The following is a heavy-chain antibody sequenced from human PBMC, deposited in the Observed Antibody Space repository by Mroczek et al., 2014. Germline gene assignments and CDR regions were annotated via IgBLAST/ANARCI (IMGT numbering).Heavy chain of an antibody. Sequence: QVQLVETGAEVKKPGASVKVSCKASGYTFTGYYMHWVRQAPGQGLEWMGWINPNSGGTNYAQKFQGRVTMTRDTSISTAYMELSRLRSDDTAVYYCARGADSSGWYGQIGYWGQGTLVHRLL. CDR2: INPNSGGT. V-gene: IGHV1-2*02. D-gene: IGHD6-19*01. J-gene: IGHJ4*02. CDR1: GYTFTGYY. CDR3: ARGADSSGWYGQIGY.